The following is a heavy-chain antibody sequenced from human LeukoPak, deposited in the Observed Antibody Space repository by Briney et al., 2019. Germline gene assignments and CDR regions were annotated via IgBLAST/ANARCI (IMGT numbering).Heavy chain of an antibody. CDR2: ISAYNGNT. CDR3: ARVVQRITMIVVVISPGDY. Sequence: ASVKVSCKASGYTFTTYGISWVRQDPGQGLEWMGWISAYNGNTNYAQKLQGRVTMTTDTSTSTAYMELRSLRSDDTAVYYCARVVQRITMIVVVISPGDYWGQGTLVTVSS. V-gene: IGHV1-18*01. J-gene: IGHJ4*02. D-gene: IGHD3-22*01. CDR1: GYTFTTYG.